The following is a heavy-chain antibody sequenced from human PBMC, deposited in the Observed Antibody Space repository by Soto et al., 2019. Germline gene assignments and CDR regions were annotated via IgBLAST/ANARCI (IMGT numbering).Heavy chain of an antibody. J-gene: IGHJ4*02. Sequence: VSLRLSCADSGFTFTRYRMNWVRQAPGKGLEWVSSISSTTNYIYYGDSMKGRFTISRDNAKNSLYLEMNSLRAEDTAVYYCARESEDLTSNFDYWGQGTLVTVSS. CDR1: GFTFTRYR. CDR2: ISSTTNYI. CDR3: ARESEDLTSNFDY. V-gene: IGHV3-21*06.